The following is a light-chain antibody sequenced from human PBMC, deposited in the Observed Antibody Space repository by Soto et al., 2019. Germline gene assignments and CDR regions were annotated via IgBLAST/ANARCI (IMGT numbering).Light chain of an antibody. J-gene: IGKJ1*01. CDR3: QSYNNWIWT. Sequence: IMMTQSPATLSVSPGEGATLSCRASESVSTNVAWYQQKPGQAPRLLIYGAPTRPTGIPARFSGSGSGTDFTLTISGLQSEDFAVYYCQSYNNWIWTFGQGTKVDIX. CDR2: GAP. V-gene: IGKV3-15*01. CDR1: ESVSTN.